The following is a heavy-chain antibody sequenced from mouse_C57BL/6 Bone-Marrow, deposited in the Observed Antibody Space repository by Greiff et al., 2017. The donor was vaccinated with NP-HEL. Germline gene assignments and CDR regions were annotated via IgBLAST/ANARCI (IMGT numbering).Heavy chain of an antibody. J-gene: IGHJ3*01. CDR2: ISSGGSYT. CDR3: ARHEGLRRAY. V-gene: IGHV5-6*01. Sequence: EVKVVESGGDLVKPGGSLKLSCAASGFTFSSYGMSWVRQTPDKRLEWVATISSGGSYTYYPDSVKGRFTISRDNAKNTLYLQLSSLKSEDTAMYYCARHEGLRRAYWGQGTLVTVSA. D-gene: IGHD2-4*01. CDR1: GFTFSSYG.